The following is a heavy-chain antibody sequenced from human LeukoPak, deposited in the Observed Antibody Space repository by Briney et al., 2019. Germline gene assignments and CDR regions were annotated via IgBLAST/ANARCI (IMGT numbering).Heavy chain of an antibody. D-gene: IGHD2-2*01. CDR1: GFTVSSNY. Sequence: PGGSLRLSCVASGFTVSSNYMSWVRRAPGEGLEWVSTIGGGGGSTYHADSVKGRFTISRDDSKNTLYLQMNSLRAEDTAVYYCARFAGYCSSISCPTYYFDYWGQGTLVTVSS. CDR3: ARFAGYCSSISCPTYYFDY. V-gene: IGHV3-23*01. J-gene: IGHJ4*02. CDR2: IGGGGGST.